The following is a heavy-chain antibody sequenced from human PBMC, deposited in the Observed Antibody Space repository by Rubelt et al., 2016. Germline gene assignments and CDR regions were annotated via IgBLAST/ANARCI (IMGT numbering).Heavy chain of an antibody. J-gene: IGHJ3*01. V-gene: IGHV4-59*12. Sequence: VQLQESGPGVVTPSETLSLTCSVSGGSLSTNYWSWIRQPPGKGLEWIGYIYFGGRTNYSPSLKSRVTISEDTSKNQFSLKLTAVTAADTAVYYFVTTENFYGFDVWGQGTMVIVSS. CDR3: VTTENFYGFDV. CDR1: GGSLSTNY. D-gene: IGHD1-1*01. CDR2: IYFGGRT.